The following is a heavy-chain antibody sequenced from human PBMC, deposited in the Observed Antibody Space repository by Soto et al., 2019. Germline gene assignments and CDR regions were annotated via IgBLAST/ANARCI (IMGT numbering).Heavy chain of an antibody. CDR2: ISQSGNT. D-gene: IGHD6-6*01. CDR3: ARAPKVSGSSQTRPDF. Sequence: AETLSLTCTVSGASLSGYYWSWIRQPPGKGLEWIGEISQSGNTNYSPSLKSRVSISIDTSKKQFSLNLASVSAADTAVYYCARAPKVSGSSQTRPDFWGQGTLVTVTS. J-gene: IGHJ4*02. V-gene: IGHV4-34*01. CDR1: GASLSGYY.